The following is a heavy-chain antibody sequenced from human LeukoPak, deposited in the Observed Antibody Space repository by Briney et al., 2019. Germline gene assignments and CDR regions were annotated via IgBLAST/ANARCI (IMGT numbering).Heavy chain of an antibody. J-gene: IGHJ6*03. CDR2: IYESEST. V-gene: IGHV4-59*01. D-gene: IGHD3-22*01. Sequence: SETLSLTCTVSGGSISNYFWSWIRQPPGRGLEWIGYIYESESTNYNPSLKSRVTISPDTSKKKFSLKLTSVTAADTAVYYCARSPPPFYDSSGYHYYYMDVWGKGTTVTVSS. CDR1: GGSISNYF. CDR3: ARSPPPFYDSSGYHYYYMDV.